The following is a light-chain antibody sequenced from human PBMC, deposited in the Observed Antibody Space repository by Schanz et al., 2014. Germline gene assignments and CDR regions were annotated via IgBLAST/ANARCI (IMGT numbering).Light chain of an antibody. CDR3: SSYTSTSTLYV. Sequence: QSALTQPASVSGSPGQSITISCTGTSSDVGSYNLVSWYQQHPGKAPKLMIYEGTKRPSGVSNRFSASKSGNTASLTISRLQADDEADYYCSSYTSTSTLYVFGTGTKLTVL. V-gene: IGLV2-14*02. CDR2: EGT. CDR1: SSDVGSYNL. J-gene: IGLJ1*01.